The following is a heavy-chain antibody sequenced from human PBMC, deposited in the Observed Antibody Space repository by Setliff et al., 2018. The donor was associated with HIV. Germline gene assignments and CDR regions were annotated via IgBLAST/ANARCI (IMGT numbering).Heavy chain of an antibody. Sequence: PSETLSLTCTVSGDSIRSGDFYWSWIRQSPGKGLEWIGHIYSSGSTYYNPSLKSRFTISVDTSKNQFSLKVTSVTAADTAVYFCASGVLLRGEDFWGQGTLVTVSS. CDR1: GDSIRSGDFY. J-gene: IGHJ4*02. D-gene: IGHD3-16*01. CDR3: ASGVLLRGEDF. V-gene: IGHV4-30-4*08. CDR2: IYSSGST.